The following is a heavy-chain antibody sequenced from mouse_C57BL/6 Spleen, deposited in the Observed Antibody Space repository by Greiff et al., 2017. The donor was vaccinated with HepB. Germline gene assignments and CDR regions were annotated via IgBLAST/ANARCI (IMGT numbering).Heavy chain of an antibody. J-gene: IGHJ1*03. CDR2: IHPNSGST. D-gene: IGHD1-1*01. CDR3: ARGCTTGVDWYFDV. CDR1: GYTFTSYW. Sequence: QVQLQQPGAELVKPGASVKLSCKASGYTFTSYWMHWVKQRPGQGLEWIGMIHPNSGSTNYTEKLKSKATLSVDKYTSTAYMQLSSLTSEDSAVYYCARGCTTGVDWYFDVWGTGTTVTVSS. V-gene: IGHV1-64*01.